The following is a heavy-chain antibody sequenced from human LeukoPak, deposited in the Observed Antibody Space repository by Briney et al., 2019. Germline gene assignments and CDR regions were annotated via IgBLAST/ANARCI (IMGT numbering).Heavy chain of an antibody. CDR1: GYTFTGYY. J-gene: IGHJ5*02. V-gene: IGHV1-2*02. CDR2: INPNSGGT. Sequence: ASVKVSCKASGYTFTGYYMHWVRQAPGQGLEWMGWINPNSGGTNYAQKFQGRVTMTRDTSISTAYMELSRLRSDDTAVYYCARDPQDIVVVVAGYNWFDPWGQGTLSPSPQ. CDR3: ARDPQDIVVVVAGYNWFDP. D-gene: IGHD2-15*01.